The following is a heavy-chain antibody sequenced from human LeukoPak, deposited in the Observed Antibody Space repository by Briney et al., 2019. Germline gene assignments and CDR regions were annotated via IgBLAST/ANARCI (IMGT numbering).Heavy chain of an antibody. D-gene: IGHD2-2*02. Sequence: SETLSLTCAVYGGSFSGYYWSWIRQPPGKGLEWIGEVNHSGSTNYNPSLKSRVTISVDTSKNQFSLKLSSVTAADTAVYYCASSGVPAAIRTVWYYYYYMDVWGKGTTVTVSS. CDR1: GGSFSGYY. J-gene: IGHJ6*03. CDR2: VNHSGST. CDR3: ASSGVPAAIRTVWYYYYYMDV. V-gene: IGHV4-34*01.